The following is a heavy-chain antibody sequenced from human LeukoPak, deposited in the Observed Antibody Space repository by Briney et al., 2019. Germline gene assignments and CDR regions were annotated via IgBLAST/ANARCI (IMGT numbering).Heavy chain of an antibody. J-gene: IGHJ4*02. CDR2: IYRGGGT. Sequence: GGSLRLSCAASGFTLSSYAMTWVRQAPGKGLEWVSLIYRGGGTYYADSVKGRFTISRDNSRNTLSLQMNSLRVDDTAVYYCARGFRSVTTWGYFDYWGQGALVTVSS. CDR1: GFTLSSYA. D-gene: IGHD4-17*01. V-gene: IGHV3-66*01. CDR3: ARGFRSVTTWGYFDY.